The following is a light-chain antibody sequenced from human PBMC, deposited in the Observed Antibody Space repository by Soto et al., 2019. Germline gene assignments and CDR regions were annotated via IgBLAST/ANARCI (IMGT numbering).Light chain of an antibody. CDR3: QQYDDLLS. J-gene: IGKJ4*01. V-gene: IGKV1-33*01. CDR1: QDIAKY. Sequence: DIQMTQSPSSLSASVGDRVTITCQASQDIAKYLNWYQQKPGNAPKLLIYDASELHAGVPSRFSGSGSGTDFTFTISSVKPEDFATYYCQQYDDLLSFGGGNKVEIK. CDR2: DAS.